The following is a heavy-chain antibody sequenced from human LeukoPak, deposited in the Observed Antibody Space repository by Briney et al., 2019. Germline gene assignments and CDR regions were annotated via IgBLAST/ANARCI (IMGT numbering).Heavy chain of an antibody. CDR2: IIPNLGTT. V-gene: IGHV1-69*04. D-gene: IGHD3-22*01. J-gene: IGHJ4*02. CDR3: ATTNDGGGYQWGDFFDF. Sequence: GASVKVSCKASGGTSNSHAISWVQQAPGQGLEWMGRIIPNLGTTNRAQNFQDRVTLTADKSTNTAYMELTSLTSDDTAVYYCATTNDGGGYQWGDFFDFWGQGTLVTVSS. CDR1: GGTSNSHA.